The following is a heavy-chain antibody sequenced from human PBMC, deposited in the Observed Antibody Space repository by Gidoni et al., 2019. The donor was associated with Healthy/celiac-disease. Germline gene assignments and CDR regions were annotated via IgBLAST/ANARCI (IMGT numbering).Heavy chain of an antibody. D-gene: IGHD3-22*01. Sequence: EVQLLESGGGLVQPGGSLRLSCAASGFTFSSYAMSWVRQAPGKGLGWVSAIRGSGGRKYYAESVKGRFTISRDNSKNTLDLQMNSLRAEDTAVYYCAKDLDYYDSSGYYYFDYWGQGTLVTVSS. CDR1: GFTFSSYA. J-gene: IGHJ4*02. CDR2: IRGSGGRK. V-gene: IGHV3-23*01. CDR3: AKDLDYYDSSGYYYFDY.